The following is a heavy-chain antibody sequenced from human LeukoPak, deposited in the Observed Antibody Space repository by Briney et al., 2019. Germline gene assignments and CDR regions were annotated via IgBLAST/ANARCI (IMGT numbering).Heavy chain of an antibody. Sequence: PSETLSLTCTVSNASIATSSYYWGWIRQPPGKGLEWIGNIYYSGTTNYNPSPKGRVAFFLDTSKNQFSLKLTSVTAADTAVYYCARRQRYPYYFNSWGQGTLVTVSS. D-gene: IGHD2-2*01. CDR3: ARRQRYPYYFNS. CDR2: IYYSGTT. CDR1: NASIATSSYY. V-gene: IGHV4-39*01. J-gene: IGHJ4*02.